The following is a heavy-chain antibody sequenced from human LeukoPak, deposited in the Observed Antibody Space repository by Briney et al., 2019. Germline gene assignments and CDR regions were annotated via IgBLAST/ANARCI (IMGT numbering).Heavy chain of an antibody. V-gene: IGHV3-66*01. J-gene: IGHJ4*02. CDR3: ARDRAVACKGYYFDY. CDR2: IYSGGST. D-gene: IGHD6-19*01. CDR1: GFTVSSNY. Sequence: GGSLRLSCAASGFTVSSNYMSWVRQAPGKGLEWVSVIYSGGSTYYADSVKGRFTISRDNSKNTLYLQMNSLRAEDTAVYYCARDRAVACKGYYFDYWGQGTLVTVSS.